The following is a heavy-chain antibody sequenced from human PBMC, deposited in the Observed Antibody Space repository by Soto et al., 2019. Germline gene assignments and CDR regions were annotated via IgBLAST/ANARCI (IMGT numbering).Heavy chain of an antibody. CDR2: MYYSGST. CDR3: ARYSGYEGLRFDP. J-gene: IGHJ5*02. V-gene: IGHV4-30-4*01. CDR1: GGSISSGDYY. D-gene: IGHD5-12*01. Sequence: QVQLQESGPGLVKPSQTLSLTCTVSGGSISSGDYYWSWIRQPPGKGLEWIGYMYYSGSTYYNPSLKSRVTVSVDTSKNQFSLKLSSVTAADTAVYYCARYSGYEGLRFDPWGQGTLVTVSS.